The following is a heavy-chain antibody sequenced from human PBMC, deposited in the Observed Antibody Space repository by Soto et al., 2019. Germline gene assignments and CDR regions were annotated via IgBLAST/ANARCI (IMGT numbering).Heavy chain of an antibody. Sequence: SETLSLTCTVSGGSISSGPYSWGWIRQPPGEGLEWIGTFHYSESTHYNPSLESRITISVDTSKNQFSLKVSSVTVADTAVYYCARHPSDFWFDPWGQGTLVTVSS. CDR1: GGSISSGPYS. CDR2: FHYSEST. CDR3: ARHPSDFWFDP. D-gene: IGHD2-21*02. V-gene: IGHV4-39*01. J-gene: IGHJ5*02.